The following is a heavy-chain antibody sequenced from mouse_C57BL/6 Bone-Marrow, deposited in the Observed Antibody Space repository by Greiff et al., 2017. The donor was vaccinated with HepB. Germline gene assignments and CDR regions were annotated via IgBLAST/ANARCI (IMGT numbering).Heavy chain of an antibody. CDR1: GFSLTSYG. J-gene: IGHJ2*01. Sequence: QVQLQQSGPGLVQPSQSLSITCTVSGFSLTSYGVHWVRQSPGKGLEWLGVIWSGGSTDYNAAFISRLSISKDNSKSQVFFKMNSLQADDTAIYYCARNSPYGNYLYYFDYWGQGTTLTVSS. D-gene: IGHD2-1*01. CDR3: ARNSPYGNYLYYFDY. CDR2: IWSGGST. V-gene: IGHV2-2*01.